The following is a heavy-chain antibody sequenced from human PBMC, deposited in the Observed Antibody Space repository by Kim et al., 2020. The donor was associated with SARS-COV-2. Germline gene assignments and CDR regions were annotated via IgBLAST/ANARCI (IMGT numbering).Heavy chain of an antibody. Sequence: YAQRFQGRVTMTRDTSISTAYMKLRGLGSDDTAVNYCARAGGSFYIAFDIWGQGTMVTVSS. V-gene: IGHV1-2*02. D-gene: IGHD1-26*01. J-gene: IGHJ3*02. CDR3: ARAGGSFYIAFDI.